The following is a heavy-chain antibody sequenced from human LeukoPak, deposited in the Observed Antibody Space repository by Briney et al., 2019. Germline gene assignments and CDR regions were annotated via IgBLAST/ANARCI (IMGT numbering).Heavy chain of an antibody. CDR1: GFTFSSYS. J-gene: IGHJ6*03. V-gene: IGHV3-21*01. Sequence: KPGGSLRLSCAASGFTFSSYSMNWVRQAPGKGLEWVSSISSSSSYIYSADSVKGRFTISRDDAKNSLYLQMNSLRAEDTAVYYCARGAGFLEWLSHMDVWGKGTTVTVSS. CDR3: ARGAGFLEWLSHMDV. CDR2: ISSSSSYI. D-gene: IGHD3-3*01.